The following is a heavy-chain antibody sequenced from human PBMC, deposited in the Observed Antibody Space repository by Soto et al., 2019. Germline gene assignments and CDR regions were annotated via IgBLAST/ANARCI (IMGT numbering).Heavy chain of an antibody. J-gene: IGHJ5*02. Sequence: GGSLRLSCAASGFTFDDYAMHWVRQAPGKGLEWVSGISWNSGSIGYADSVKGRFTISRDNAKNSLYLQMNSLRAEDTALYYCAKSLCSSTSRYTNWFDPWGQGTLVTVSS. D-gene: IGHD2-2*02. CDR3: AKSLCSSTSRYTNWFDP. CDR2: ISWNSGSI. CDR1: GFTFDDYA. V-gene: IGHV3-9*01.